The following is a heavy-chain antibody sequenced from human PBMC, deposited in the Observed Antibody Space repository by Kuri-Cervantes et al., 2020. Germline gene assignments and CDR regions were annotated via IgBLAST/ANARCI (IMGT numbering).Heavy chain of an antibody. CDR1: GGSISSGGYS. V-gene: IGHV4-30-2*01. CDR2: IYHSGST. CDR3: ARSPFPNRRKWELPCRWFDP. Sequence: SETLSLTCAVSGGSISSGGYSWSWIRQPPGKGLEWIGYIYHSGSTYYNPSLKSRVTISVDRSKNQFPLKLSSVTAADTAVYYCARSPFPNRRKWELPCRWFDPWGQGTLVTVSS. J-gene: IGHJ5*02. D-gene: IGHD1-26*01.